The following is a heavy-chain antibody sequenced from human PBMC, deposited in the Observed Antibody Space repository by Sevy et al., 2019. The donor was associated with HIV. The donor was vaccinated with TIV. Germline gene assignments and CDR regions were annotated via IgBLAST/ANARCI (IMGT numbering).Heavy chain of an antibody. V-gene: IGHV4-34*01. J-gene: IGHJ6*03. Sequence: SETLSLTCAVYGGSFSGYYWSWIRQPPGKGLEWIGEINHSGSTNYNPSLKSRVTISVDTPKNQFSLKLSSVTAADTAVYYCARGIVGAFYYYYYMDVWGKGTTVTVSS. CDR3: ARGIVGAFYYYYYMDV. CDR1: GGSFSGYY. D-gene: IGHD1-26*01. CDR2: INHSGST.